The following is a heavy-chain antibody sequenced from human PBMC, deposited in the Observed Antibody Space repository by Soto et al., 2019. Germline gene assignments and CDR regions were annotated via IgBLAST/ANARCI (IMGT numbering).Heavy chain of an antibody. D-gene: IGHD2-21*02. J-gene: IGHJ4*02. CDR2: IWYDGSNK. V-gene: IGHV3-30*02. CDR3: AKDKSPYCGGDCYYDY. Sequence: PGGSLRLSCAASGFTFSSYGMHWVRQAPGKGLEWVAVIWYDGSNKYYADSVKGRFTISRDNSKNTLYLQMNSLRAEDTAVYYCAKDKSPYCGGDCYYDYWGQGTRVTVSS. CDR1: GFTFSSYG.